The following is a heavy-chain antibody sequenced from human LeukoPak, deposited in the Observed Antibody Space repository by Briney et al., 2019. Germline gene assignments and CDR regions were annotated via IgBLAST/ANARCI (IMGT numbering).Heavy chain of an antibody. Sequence: PGGSLRLSCAASGFTFSSHSMNWVRQAPGKGLEWVSSISSSSSYIYYADSVKGRFTISRDNAKNSLYLQMNSLRAEDTAVYYCASHKGIVVVPAAIGYWGQGTLVTVSS. CDR1: GFTFSSHS. CDR3: ASHKGIVVVPAAIGY. V-gene: IGHV3-21*01. J-gene: IGHJ4*02. CDR2: ISSSSSYI. D-gene: IGHD2-2*01.